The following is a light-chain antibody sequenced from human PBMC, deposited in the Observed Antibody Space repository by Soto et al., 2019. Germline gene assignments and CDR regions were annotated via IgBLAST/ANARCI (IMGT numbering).Light chain of an antibody. CDR3: QQYSTLPHT. Sequence: ENVLTQSPGTLSLSPGERATLSCRASPSVTNSFFAWYQQKPGQSPRLLIYGISSRATGIPDRFSGSGSGTDFTLTISGLEPEAFVVYFCQQYSTLPHTFGQGTKLEVK. V-gene: IGKV3-20*01. CDR1: PSVTNSF. CDR2: GIS. J-gene: IGKJ2*01.